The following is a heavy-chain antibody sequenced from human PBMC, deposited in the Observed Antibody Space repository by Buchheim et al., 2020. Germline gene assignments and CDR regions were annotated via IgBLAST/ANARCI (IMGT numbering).Heavy chain of an antibody. Sequence: QVQLQQWGAGLLKPSETLSLTCAAYGGSFSGYYWSWIRQPPGKGLEWIGEINHSGSTNYNPSLKSRVTISVDTSKNQFSLKLSSVTAADTAVYYCARGWYSSSWLGYWGQGTL. V-gene: IGHV4-34*01. CDR1: GGSFSGYY. CDR3: ARGWYSSSWLGY. J-gene: IGHJ4*02. CDR2: INHSGST. D-gene: IGHD6-13*01.